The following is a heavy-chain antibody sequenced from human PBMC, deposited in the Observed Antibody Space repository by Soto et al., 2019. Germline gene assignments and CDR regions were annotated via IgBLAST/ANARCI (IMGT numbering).Heavy chain of an antibody. CDR3: ARSRHSSGYYFDY. CDR2: IFPIFGTA. Sequence: QVQLVQSGAEVKNPGSSVKVSCKASGCSFSSYAISWVRQAPGPGREWMGGIFPIFGTANYAQKFQGRVTITADESTRTAYMELSSLRSEDTAVYYCARSRHSSGYYFDYWGQGTLVTVSS. CDR1: GCSFSSYA. J-gene: IGHJ4*02. D-gene: IGHD6-19*01. V-gene: IGHV1-69*01.